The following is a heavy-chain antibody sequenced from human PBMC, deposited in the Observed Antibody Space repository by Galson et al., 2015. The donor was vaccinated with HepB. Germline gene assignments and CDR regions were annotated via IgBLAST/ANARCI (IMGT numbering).Heavy chain of an antibody. V-gene: IGHV4-31*03. CDR3: ARVRLPPHYNLYYFDY. J-gene: IGHJ4*02. CDR1: GGSISSGGYY. Sequence: TLSLTCTVSGGSISSGGYYWSWIRQHPGKGLEWIGYIYYSGSTYYNPSLKSRVTISVDTSKNQFSLKLSSVTAADTAVYYCARVRLPPHYNLYYFDYWGQGTLVTVSS. D-gene: IGHD2-15*01. CDR2: IYYSGST.